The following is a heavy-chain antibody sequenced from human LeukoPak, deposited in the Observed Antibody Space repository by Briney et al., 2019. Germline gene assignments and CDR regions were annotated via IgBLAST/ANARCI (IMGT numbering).Heavy chain of an antibody. V-gene: IGHV3-48*04. CDR3: ARAPPYDLLTGYFDY. Sequence: GGSLGLSCPASGSPLRSFTWNWFGKAQGRGLEGVSSISSSSSTIYYADSVKGRFTISRDNAKNSLYLQMNSLRAEDTAVYYCARAPPYDLLTGYFDYWGQGTLVTVSS. CDR2: ISSSSSTI. J-gene: IGHJ4*02. CDR1: GSPLRSFT. D-gene: IGHD3-9*01.